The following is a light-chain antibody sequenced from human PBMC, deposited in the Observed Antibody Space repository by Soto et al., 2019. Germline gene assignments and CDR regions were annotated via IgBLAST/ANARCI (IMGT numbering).Light chain of an antibody. CDR2: RAS. CDR3: QHYNSYSEA. V-gene: IGKV1-5*03. Sequence: DIQITQSPSTLSGSVGDRVTITCRASQTISSWLAWYQQKPGKPPKLLIYRASTLKSGVPSRFSGSGSGTEFTLTIRSLQPDDFATDYCQHYNSYSEAFGQGTKV. J-gene: IGKJ1*01. CDR1: QTISSW.